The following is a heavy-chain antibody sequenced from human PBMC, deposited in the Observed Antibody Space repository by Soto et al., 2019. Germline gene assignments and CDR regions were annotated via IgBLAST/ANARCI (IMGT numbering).Heavy chain of an antibody. D-gene: IGHD2-21*02. CDR3: AKDCGGDCYSAFDI. V-gene: IGHV3-21*01. CDR2: ISSSSSYI. CDR1: GFTFSSYS. Sequence: WGSLRLSCAASGFTFSSYSMNWVRQAPGKGLEWVSSISSSSSYIYYADSVKGRFTISRDNAKDSLYLQMNSLRAEDTAVYYCAKDCGGDCYSAFDIWGQGTMVTVSS. J-gene: IGHJ3*02.